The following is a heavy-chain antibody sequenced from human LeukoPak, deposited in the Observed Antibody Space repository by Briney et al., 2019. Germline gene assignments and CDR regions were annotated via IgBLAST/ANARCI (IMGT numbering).Heavy chain of an antibody. CDR2: ISSSGTTI. CDR1: GFTFSSYE. V-gene: IGHV3-48*03. D-gene: IGHD1-26*01. Sequence: PGGSLRLSCAASGFTFSSYEMNWVRQAPGKGLEWVSFISSSGTTINQPDSVKGRFTISRDNAKNSVHLQMDNLRVEDTAVYYCARGWDRAHPTRFEFDVWGQGTLVTVSS. CDR3: ARGWDRAHPTRFEFDV. J-gene: IGHJ4*02.